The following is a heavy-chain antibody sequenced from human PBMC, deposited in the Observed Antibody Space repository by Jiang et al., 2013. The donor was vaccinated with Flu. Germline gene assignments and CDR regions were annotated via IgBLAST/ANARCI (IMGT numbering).Heavy chain of an antibody. Sequence: ESGGGLVQPGGSLRLSCAASGFTFSSYAMSWVRQAPGKGLEWVSAISGSGGSTYYADSVKGRFTISRDNSKNTLYLQMNSLRAEDTAVYYCAKSLTQYYYDSSGYYGPNDYWGQGTLVTVSS. CDR1: GFTFSSYA. J-gene: IGHJ4*02. CDR3: AKSLTQYYYDSSGYYGPNDY. D-gene: IGHD3-22*01. V-gene: IGHV3-23*01. CDR2: ISGSGGST.